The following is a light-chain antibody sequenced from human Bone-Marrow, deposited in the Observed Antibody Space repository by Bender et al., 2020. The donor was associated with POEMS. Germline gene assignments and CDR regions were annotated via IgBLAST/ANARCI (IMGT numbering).Light chain of an antibody. Sequence: QSALTQPASVSGSPGQSISITCTGTSSDVGNYNLVSWYQQHPGKAPKLMIYEVTKRPSGVSNRFSGSKSGNTASLTISGLQAEDEADYYCCSYAGSSNWMFGGGTKLTVL. CDR2: EVT. J-gene: IGLJ3*02. CDR1: SSDVGNYNL. CDR3: CSYAGSSNWM. V-gene: IGLV2-23*02.